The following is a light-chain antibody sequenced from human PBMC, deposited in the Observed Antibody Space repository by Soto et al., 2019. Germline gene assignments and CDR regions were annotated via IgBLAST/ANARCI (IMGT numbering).Light chain of an antibody. CDR1: SSDIGHYDY. CDR2: HVT. V-gene: IGLV2-14*03. CDR3: CSLTTSHTYV. Sequence: QSALTQPASVSGSPGQSITISCTGTSSDIGHYDYVSWCQQHPGKAPKLMIYHVTYRPSGVSNRYSGSKSGNSASLTISGLQADDEADYYCCSLTTSHTYVFGSGTKSPS. J-gene: IGLJ1*01.